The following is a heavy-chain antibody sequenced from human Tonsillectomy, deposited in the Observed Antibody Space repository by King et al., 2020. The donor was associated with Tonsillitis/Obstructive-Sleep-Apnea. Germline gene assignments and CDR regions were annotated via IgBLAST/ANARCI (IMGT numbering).Heavy chain of an antibody. V-gene: IGHV4-4*07. CDR2: IYTSGST. CDR1: GGSISSYY. Sequence: QLQESGPGLVKPSETLSLTCTVSGGSISSYYWSWIRQPAGKGLEWIGRIYTSGSTNYNPSLKSRVTMSVDTSKNQFSLKLSSVTAADTAVYYCAVVPAAISHYYGMDVWGQGTTVTVSS. J-gene: IGHJ6*02. CDR3: AVVPAAISHYYGMDV. D-gene: IGHD2-2*01.